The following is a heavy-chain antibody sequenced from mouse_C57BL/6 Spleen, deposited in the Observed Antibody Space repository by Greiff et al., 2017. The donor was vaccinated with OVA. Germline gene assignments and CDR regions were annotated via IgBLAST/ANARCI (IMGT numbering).Heavy chain of an antibody. Sequence: QVQLQQPGAELVRPGSSVKLSCKASGYTFTSYWMDWVKQRPGQGLEWIGNIYPSDSETHYNQKFKDKATLTVDKSSSTAYMQLSSLTSDDSAVSYCSSWDYYYFDYWGQGTTLTVSS. J-gene: IGHJ2*01. CDR2: IYPSDSET. CDR1: GYTFTSYW. V-gene: IGHV1-61*01. D-gene: IGHD1-1*01. CDR3: SSWDYYYFDY.